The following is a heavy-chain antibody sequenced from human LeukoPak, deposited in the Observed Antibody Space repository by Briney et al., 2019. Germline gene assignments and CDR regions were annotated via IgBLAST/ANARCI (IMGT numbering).Heavy chain of an antibody. J-gene: IGHJ4*02. CDR3: AKVGSMVRGVITDPFDY. CDR1: GFTFSSYA. Sequence: VGSLRLSCAASGFTFSSYAMSWVRQAPGKGLEWVSAISSSGGSTYYADSVKGRFTISRDNSKNTLYLQMNSLRAEDTAVYYCAKVGSMVRGVITDPFDYWGQGTLVTVSS. V-gene: IGHV3-23*01. D-gene: IGHD3-10*01. CDR2: ISSSGGST.